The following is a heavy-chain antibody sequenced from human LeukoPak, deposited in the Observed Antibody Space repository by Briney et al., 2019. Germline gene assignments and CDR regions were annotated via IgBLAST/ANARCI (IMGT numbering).Heavy chain of an antibody. J-gene: IGHJ5*02. CDR2: IYFSGST. V-gene: IGHV4-59*01. D-gene: IGHD6-13*01. CDR3: ARVPPYSSSWYWFDP. Sequence: SETLSLTCTVSGDSISSYYWSWIRQPPGKGLEWIGYIYFSGSTNYNPSLKSRVTISVDTSKNQFSLELSSVTAADTAVYYCARVPPYSSSWYWFDPWGQGTLVTVSS. CDR1: GDSISSYY.